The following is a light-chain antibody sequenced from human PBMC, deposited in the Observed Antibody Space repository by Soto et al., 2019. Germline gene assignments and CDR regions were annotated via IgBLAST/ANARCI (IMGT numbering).Light chain of an antibody. CDR1: QSISSY. Sequence: LQLTQSPSFLSASVGDRSPITCRASQSISSYLNWYQQKPGKAPKLLIYAASSLQSGVPSRFSGSGSGTDFTLTISSLQPEDFATYYCQQSYSTPFGQGTRLEIK. J-gene: IGKJ5*01. CDR3: QQSYSTP. V-gene: IGKV1-39*01. CDR2: AAS.